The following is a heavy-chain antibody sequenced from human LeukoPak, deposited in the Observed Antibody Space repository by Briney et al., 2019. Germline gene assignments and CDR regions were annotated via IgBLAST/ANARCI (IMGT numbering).Heavy chain of an antibody. D-gene: IGHD3-10*01. CDR1: GFTFSSYG. CDR3: AREDWAGFGELVPLFDY. J-gene: IGHJ4*02. CDR2: IWYDGSNK. Sequence: GGSLRLSCAASGFTFSSYGMHWVRQAPGKGLERVAVIWYDGSNKYYADSVKGRFTISRDNSKNTLYLQMNSLRAEDTAVYYCAREDWAGFGELVPLFDYWGQGTLVTVSS. V-gene: IGHV3-33*01.